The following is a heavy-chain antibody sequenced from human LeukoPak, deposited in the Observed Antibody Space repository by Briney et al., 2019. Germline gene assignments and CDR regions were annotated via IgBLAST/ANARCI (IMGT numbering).Heavy chain of an antibody. V-gene: IGHV3-23*01. J-gene: IGHJ6*02. Sequence: GGSLRLSCAASGFTFSNYAMSWVRQAPGKGLEWVSAISGSGGSTYYADSVKGRFTISRDNSKNTLYLQMNSLRAEDTAVYYCAKVLGLGEVLAYGMDVWAKGPRSPSP. CDR1: GFTFSNYA. D-gene: IGHD3-10*01. CDR3: AKVLGLGEVLAYGMDV. CDR2: ISGSGGST.